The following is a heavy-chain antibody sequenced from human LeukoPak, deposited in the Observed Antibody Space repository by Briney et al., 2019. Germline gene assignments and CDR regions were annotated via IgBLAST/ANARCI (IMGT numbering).Heavy chain of an antibody. Sequence: TSETLSLTCAVSGASVSSSNWWIWVRQPPKKGLEWIGEIHHSGSTNYNPSLKSRVTMSVDTSKNQISLRLSSVTAADTAVYHCARGLYGSDSYWGQGNLVTVSS. J-gene: IGHJ4*02. CDR3: ARGLYGSDSY. D-gene: IGHD6-19*01. V-gene: IGHV4-4*02. CDR1: GASVSSSNW. CDR2: IHHSGST.